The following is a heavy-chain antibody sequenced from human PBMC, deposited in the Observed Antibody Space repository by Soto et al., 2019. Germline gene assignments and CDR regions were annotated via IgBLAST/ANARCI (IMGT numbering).Heavy chain of an antibody. J-gene: IGHJ4*02. V-gene: IGHV4-39*01. CDR2: IYYSGNT. CDR1: SASLSSSTYY. D-gene: IGHD6-6*01. CDR3: ASSSPFHY. Sequence: SETLSLTCSVSSASLSSSTYYWSWIRQPPGRGPEWIGSIYYSGNTYYKPSLKNRVSISIDTSRNQFSLKLTSVTAADTGVYYCASSSPFHYWGPGILVTVSS.